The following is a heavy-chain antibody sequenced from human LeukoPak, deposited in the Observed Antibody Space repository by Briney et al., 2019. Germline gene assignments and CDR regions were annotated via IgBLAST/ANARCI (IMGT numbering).Heavy chain of an antibody. J-gene: IGHJ6*03. Sequence: SETLSLTCTVSGGSISSYYWSWIRQPPGKGLEWIGYIYYSGSTNYNPSLKSRVTISVDASKNQFSLKLSSVTAADTAVYYCARQGRDGDYGVYYYYMDVWGKGTTITISS. V-gene: IGHV4-59*01. D-gene: IGHD4-17*01. CDR2: IYYSGST. CDR3: ARQGRDGDYGVYYYYMDV. CDR1: GGSISSYY.